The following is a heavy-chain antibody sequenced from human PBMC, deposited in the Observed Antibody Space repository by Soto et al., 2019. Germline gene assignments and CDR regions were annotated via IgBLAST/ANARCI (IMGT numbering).Heavy chain of an antibody. Sequence: ASVKVSCKASGGTFSSYAISWVRQAPGQGLEWMGGIIPIFGTANYAQKFQGRVTITADESTSTAYMELSSLRSEDTAVYYCARGPGGAYYYYGMDVWGQGTTVTVSS. CDR2: IIPIFGTA. D-gene: IGHD2-21*01. V-gene: IGHV1-69*13. CDR3: ARGPGGAYYYYGMDV. CDR1: GGTFSSYA. J-gene: IGHJ6*02.